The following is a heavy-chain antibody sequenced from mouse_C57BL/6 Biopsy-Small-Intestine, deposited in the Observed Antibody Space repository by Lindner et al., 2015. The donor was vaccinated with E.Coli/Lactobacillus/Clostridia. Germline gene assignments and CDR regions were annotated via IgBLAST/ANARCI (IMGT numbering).Heavy chain of an antibody. V-gene: IGHV10-1*01. Sequence: VQLQESGGGLVQPKGSLKLSCAASGFNFNNYAMNWVRQAPGKGLEWVARIRTKSNDYATYYADSVKDRFTISRDDSEGMLYLQMNNLKTEGTAMYYCVRQEASNWASYWYLDVWGTGTTVTVSS. J-gene: IGHJ1*03. D-gene: IGHD4-1*01. CDR3: VRQEASNWASYWYLDV. CDR1: GFNFNNYA. CDR2: IRTKSNDYAT.